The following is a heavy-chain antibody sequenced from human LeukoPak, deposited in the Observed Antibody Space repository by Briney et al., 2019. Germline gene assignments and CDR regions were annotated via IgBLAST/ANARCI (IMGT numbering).Heavy chain of an antibody. CDR2: MNPNSGNT. V-gene: IGHV1-8*03. J-gene: IGHJ5*02. D-gene: IGHD3-22*01. CDR1: GYTFTSCD. CDR3: AKGSSGYYHGSYNWFDP. Sequence: GASVKVSCKASGYTFTSCDINWVRQATGQGLEWMGWMNPNSGNTGYAQKFQGRVTITRNTSISTAYMELSSLRSEDTAVYYCAKGSSGYYHGSYNWFDPWGQGTLVIVSS.